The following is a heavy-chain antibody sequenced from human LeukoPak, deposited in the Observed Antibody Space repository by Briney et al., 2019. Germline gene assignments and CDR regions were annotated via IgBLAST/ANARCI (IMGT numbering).Heavy chain of an antibody. J-gene: IGHJ4*02. CDR1: GFTFSSYW. V-gene: IGHV3-7*01. D-gene: IGHD4/OR15-4a*01. Sequence: GGSLRLSCAASGFTFSSYWMNWVRRAPGKGLEWVANIKQDGSEKYYVDSVKGRFTISRDNAKNSLYLQMNSLRAEDTAVYYCARVMGCYRYFDYWGQGTLVTVSS. CDR2: IKQDGSEK. CDR3: ARVMGCYRYFDY.